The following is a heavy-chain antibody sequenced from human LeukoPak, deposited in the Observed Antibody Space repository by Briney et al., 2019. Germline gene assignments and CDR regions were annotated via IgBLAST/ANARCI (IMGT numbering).Heavy chain of an antibody. D-gene: IGHD3-10*01. Sequence: GGSLRLSCAASGLTFSSYGMHWVRQAPVKGLEWVACIRYDGSNKYYADSVKGRFTISRDNSKNTLYLQMNSLRAEDTAVYYCARGGLWFGELSLNWFDPWGQGTLVTVSS. J-gene: IGHJ5*02. CDR3: ARGGLWFGELSLNWFDP. CDR1: GLTFSSYG. V-gene: IGHV3-30*02. CDR2: IRYDGSNK.